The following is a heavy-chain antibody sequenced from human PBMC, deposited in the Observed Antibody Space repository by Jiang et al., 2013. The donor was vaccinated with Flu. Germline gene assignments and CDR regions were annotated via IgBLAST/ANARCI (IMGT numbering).Heavy chain of an antibody. J-gene: IGHJ4*02. CDR2: ISSSSSYI. D-gene: IGHD6-6*01. Sequence: SSISSSSSYIYYADSVKGRFTISRDNAKNSLYLQMNSLRAEDTAVYYCARVTLPYSSSPFDYWGQGTLVTVSS. V-gene: IGHV3-21*01. CDR3: ARVTLPYSSSPFDY.